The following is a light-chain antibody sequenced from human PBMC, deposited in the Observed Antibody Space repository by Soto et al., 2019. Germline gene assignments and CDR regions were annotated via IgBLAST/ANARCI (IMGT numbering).Light chain of an antibody. Sequence: QSALTQPASVSGSPGQSITISCAGTSSDVSGDYYVSWYQQHPGKAPKLMIYEVNNRPSGISNRFSGSKSGNTASLTISGLQAEDEADYYCGSYTNNATVPYVFGTGTKLTVL. V-gene: IGLV2-14*01. CDR2: EVN. CDR3: GSYTNNATVPYV. J-gene: IGLJ1*01. CDR1: SSDVSGDYY.